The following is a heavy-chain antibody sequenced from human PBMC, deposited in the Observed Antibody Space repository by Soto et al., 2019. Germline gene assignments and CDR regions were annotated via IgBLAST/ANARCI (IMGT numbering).Heavy chain of an antibody. CDR3: ARGISSWYNGIDY. CDR2: ISDDGSNK. V-gene: IGHV3-30-3*01. J-gene: IGHJ4*02. D-gene: IGHD6-13*01. Sequence: GGSLRLSCAASGFTFSSYAMHWVRQAPGKGLEWVAVISDDGSNKYYADSVKGRFTISRDNSKNTLYLQMNSLRAEDTAVYYCARGISSWYNGIDYWGQGTLVTVSS. CDR1: GFTFSSYA.